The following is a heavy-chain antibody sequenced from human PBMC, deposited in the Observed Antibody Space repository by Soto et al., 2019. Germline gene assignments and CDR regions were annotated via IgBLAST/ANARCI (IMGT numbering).Heavy chain of an antibody. CDR2: IYYSGST. V-gene: IGHV4-39*01. CDR3: ARSNGITIFGVVPYFDY. Sequence: SETLSLTCTVSGGSISSSSYYWGWIRQPPGKGLEWIGSIYYSGSTYYNPSLKSRVTISVDTSKNQFSLKLSSVTAADTAVYYCARSNGITIFGVVPYFDYWGQGTLVTVSS. D-gene: IGHD3-3*01. CDR1: GGSISSSSYY. J-gene: IGHJ4*02.